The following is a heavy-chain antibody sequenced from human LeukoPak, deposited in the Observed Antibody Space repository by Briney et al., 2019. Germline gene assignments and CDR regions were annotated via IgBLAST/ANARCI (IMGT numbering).Heavy chain of an antibody. CDR3: ARTVLASLDAFDI. J-gene: IGHJ3*02. V-gene: IGHV4-4*07. D-gene: IGHD3-3*02. Sequence: PSETLSLTCTVSGGSISSYYRSWIRQPAGKGLEWIGRIYTSGSTNYNPSLKSRVTISVDKSKNQFSLKLSSVTAADTAVYYCARTVLASLDAFDIWGQGTMVTVSS. CDR1: GGSISSYY. CDR2: IYTSGST.